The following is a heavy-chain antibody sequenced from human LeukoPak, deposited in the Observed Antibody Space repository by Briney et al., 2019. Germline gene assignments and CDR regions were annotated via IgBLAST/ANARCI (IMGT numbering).Heavy chain of an antibody. CDR3: ARQDCSSTSCYFGAFDI. J-gene: IGHJ3*02. V-gene: IGHV5-51*01. Sequence: GESLKISCKGSGFTVTGHWIAWVRQMPGKGLEWMGIIYPSDSDTRYSPSFQSQVTISADKSISTAYLQWSSLKASDTAMYYCARQDCSSTSCYFGAFDIWGQGTMVTVSS. D-gene: IGHD2-2*01. CDR2: IYPSDSDT. CDR1: GFTVTGHW.